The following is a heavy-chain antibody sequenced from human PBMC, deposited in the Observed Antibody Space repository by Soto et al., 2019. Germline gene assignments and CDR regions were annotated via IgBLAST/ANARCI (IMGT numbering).Heavy chain of an antibody. CDR2: IYHTGRT. V-gene: IGHV4-30-4*08. CDR1: GGSVNSAY. Sequence: QVQLQEMGPGLVNPSQTLTITCTVSGGSVNSAYWSWIRQFPGKGLEWMGNIYHTGRTFYNPSVKSRVVISIDTSEPLFSLKVRSVTAADTAIYYCARTDAYNSSFFDSWGQGTVVTVSS. CDR3: ARTDAYNSSFFDS. D-gene: IGHD6-6*01. J-gene: IGHJ4*02.